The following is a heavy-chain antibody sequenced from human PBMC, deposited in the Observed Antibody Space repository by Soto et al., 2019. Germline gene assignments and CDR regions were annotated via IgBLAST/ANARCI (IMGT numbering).Heavy chain of an antibody. D-gene: IGHD3-10*02. Sequence: KPSETLSLTCTVSGASVSTGVYYWTWIRQHPGKCLEWIGYIDNSGSTYYNPSLTGRVDISVDTSKNQFSLNLQSLTAADTAFYYCAGAVSDFDVRRYRTSYFDQWGQGILVTVSS. CDR2: IDNSGST. CDR3: AGAVSDFDVRRYRTSYFDQ. V-gene: IGHV4-31*03. CDR1: GASVSTGVYY. J-gene: IGHJ4*02.